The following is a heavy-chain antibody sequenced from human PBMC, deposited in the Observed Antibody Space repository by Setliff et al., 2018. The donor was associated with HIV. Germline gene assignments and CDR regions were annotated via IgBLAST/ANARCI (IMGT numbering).Heavy chain of an antibody. CDR3: ARVPGDYGDNPIDY. CDR1: GYNFFSYG. D-gene: IGHD4-17*01. J-gene: IGHJ4*02. CDR2: ISTFDGNT. V-gene: IGHV1-18*01. Sequence: GPSVKVSCKASGYNFFSYGISWVRQAPGQGLEWMGWISTFDGNTDYAQNVQDRVTMATDTSTSTVYMELRSLRSDDTAVYYCARVPGDYGDNPIDYWGQGTLVTVSS.